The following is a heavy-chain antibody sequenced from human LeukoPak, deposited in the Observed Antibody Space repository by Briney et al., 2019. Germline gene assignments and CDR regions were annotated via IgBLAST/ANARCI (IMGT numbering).Heavy chain of an antibody. J-gene: IGHJ4*02. CDR1: GYTFTNYG. D-gene: IGHD6-6*01. V-gene: IGHV1-18*01. CDR2: ISASNGDT. Sequence: GASVKVSCKASGYTFTNYGITWVRQAPGQGLEWMGWISASNGDTHYSEKFQDRITVTTDTSTSTAYMELNSLRSDDTAVYYCATAGSVHSSSSDFDYWGQGTLVTVSS. CDR3: ATAGSVHSSSSDFDY.